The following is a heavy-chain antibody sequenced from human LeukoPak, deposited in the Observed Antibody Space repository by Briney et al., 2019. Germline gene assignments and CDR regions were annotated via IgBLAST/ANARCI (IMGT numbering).Heavy chain of an antibody. D-gene: IGHD6-19*01. CDR3: ARSVAGYFDY. J-gene: IGHJ4*02. CDR1: GGSFSGYY. CDR2: INHRGST. Sequence: PSETLSLICAVYGGSFSGYYWSWIRQPPGKGLEWIGEINHRGSTNYNPSLKSRFTTSVDTSKNQFSLEVTSVTAADTAMYFCARSVAGYFDYWGQGTLVTVSS. V-gene: IGHV4-34*01.